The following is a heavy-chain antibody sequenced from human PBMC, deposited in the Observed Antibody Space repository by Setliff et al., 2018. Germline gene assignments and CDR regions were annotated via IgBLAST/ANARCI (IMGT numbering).Heavy chain of an antibody. J-gene: IGHJ6*03. CDR1: SGSIRSDNYY. CDR3: ARHVGSRSRGYNYYYYYMDV. Sequence: PSETLSLTCTVSSGSIRSDNYYWGWIRQPPGKGLEWIGTLSYTGDPYYNPSLKSRVTMSVDTSRNQLSLKLTSVTAADTAVYYCARHVGSRSRGYNYYYYYMDVWGKGTTVTVSS. D-gene: IGHD1-1*01. CDR2: LSYTGDP. V-gene: IGHV4-39*01.